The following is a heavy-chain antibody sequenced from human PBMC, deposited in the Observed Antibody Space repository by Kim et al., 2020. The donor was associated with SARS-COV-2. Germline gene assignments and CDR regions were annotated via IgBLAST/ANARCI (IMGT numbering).Heavy chain of an antibody. J-gene: IGHJ4*02. V-gene: IGHV3-7*03. Sequence: GGSLRLSCAASGFTFDSFWMSWVRQAPGKGREWVANIKHDGSEKYYVDSVKGRFTVSSDNAKNSLYLQISSLRAEDTAVYYCARDSSDGYELWGQGTLVTVSS. D-gene: IGHD5-12*01. CDR3: ARDSSDGYEL. CDR2: IKHDGSEK. CDR1: GFTFDSFW.